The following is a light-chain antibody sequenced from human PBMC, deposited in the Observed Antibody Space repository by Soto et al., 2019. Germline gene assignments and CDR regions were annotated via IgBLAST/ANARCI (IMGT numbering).Light chain of an antibody. CDR3: QSYDGNSAI. CDR2: ENN. Sequence: LTQPHSVSESPEKTVTISCTRSSGSIVSNYVQWYQQRPGSAPTTLIFENNRRPSGVPDRFSGSIDSSSNSASLTISGLQTEDEADYYCQSYDGNSAIFGGGTKLTVL. V-gene: IGLV6-57*04. CDR1: SGSIVSNY. J-gene: IGLJ2*01.